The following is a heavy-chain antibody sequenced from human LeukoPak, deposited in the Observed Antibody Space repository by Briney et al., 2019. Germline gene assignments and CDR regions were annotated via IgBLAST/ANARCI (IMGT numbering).Heavy chain of an antibody. J-gene: IGHJ5*02. CDR2: IYYSGST. D-gene: IGHD3-22*01. V-gene: IGHV4-61*08. Sequence: PSETLSLTCTVSGGSISSGGYYWSWIRQHPGKGLEWIGYIYYSGSTNYNPSLKSRVTISVDTSKNQFSLKLSSVTAADTAVYYCARGAYYYDSSGYFWFDPWGQGTLVTVSS. CDR1: GGSISSGGYY. CDR3: ARGAYYYDSSGYFWFDP.